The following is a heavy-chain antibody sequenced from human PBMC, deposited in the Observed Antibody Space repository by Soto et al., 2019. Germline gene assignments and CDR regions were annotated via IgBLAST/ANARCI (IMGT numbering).Heavy chain of an antibody. CDR2: ISYDGSNK. J-gene: IGHJ5*02. Sequence: QSGGSLRLSCAASGFTFSSYGMHWVRQAPGKGLEWVAVISYDGSNKYYADSVKGRFTISRDNSKNTLYLQMNSLRAEDTAVYYCSKDLAEWLERELFDPWGQGTLVTVSS. CDR1: GFTFSSYG. D-gene: IGHD6-19*01. CDR3: SKDLAEWLERELFDP. V-gene: IGHV3-30*18.